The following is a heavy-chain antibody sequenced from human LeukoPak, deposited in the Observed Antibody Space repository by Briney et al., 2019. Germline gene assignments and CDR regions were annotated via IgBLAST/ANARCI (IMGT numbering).Heavy chain of an antibody. J-gene: IGHJ2*01. V-gene: IGHV4-59*01. CDR2: IYYSGST. CDR1: GGSISSYY. D-gene: IGHD6-19*01. CDR3: ARWSVAGPYWYFDL. Sequence: PSETLSLTCAVSGGSISSYYWSWIRQPPGKGLEWIGYIYYSGSTNYNPSLKSRVTISVDTSKNQFSLKLSSVTAADTAVYYCARWSVAGPYWYFDLWGRGTLVTVSS.